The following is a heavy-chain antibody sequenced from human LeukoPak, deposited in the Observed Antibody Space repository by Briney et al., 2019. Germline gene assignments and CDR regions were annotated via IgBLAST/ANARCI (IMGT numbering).Heavy chain of an antibody. D-gene: IGHD6-13*01. V-gene: IGHV1-18*01. Sequence: ASVKVSCKASGYTFTSDGISWVRQAPGQGLEWMGGISAYNGNTNYAQKRQGRVTMTTDTTTSTAYVEERSVRSDDTGVYYCERASGIAAADDPWGQGTLVTVSS. CDR1: GYTFTSDG. J-gene: IGHJ5*02. CDR2: ISAYNGNT. CDR3: ERASGIAAADDP.